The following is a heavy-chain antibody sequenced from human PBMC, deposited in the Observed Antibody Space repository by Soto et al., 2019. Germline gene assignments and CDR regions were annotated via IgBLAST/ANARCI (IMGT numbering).Heavy chain of an antibody. J-gene: IGHJ4*02. V-gene: IGHV1-18*01. D-gene: IGHD3-3*01. Sequence: ASVKVSCKASGYTFTSYGISWVRQAPGQGLEWMGWISAYNGNTNYAQKLQGRVTMTTDKSTSTAYMELRSLRSDDTAVYYCARDRGYDFWSGYYPFDYWGQGTLVTVSS. CDR3: ARDRGYDFWSGYYPFDY. CDR2: ISAYNGNT. CDR1: GYTFTSYG.